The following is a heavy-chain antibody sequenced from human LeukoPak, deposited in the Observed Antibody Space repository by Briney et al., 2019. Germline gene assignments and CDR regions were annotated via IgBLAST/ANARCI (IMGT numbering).Heavy chain of an antibody. CDR3: ARYVGLDV. CDR1: GFTFSSYE. CDR2: IKQDGSEK. V-gene: IGHV3-7*04. Sequence: GGSLRLSCAASGFTFSSYELNWVRQAPGKGLEWVANIKQDGSEKYYVDSVKGRFTISRDNAKNSLYLQMNSLRAEDTAVYYCARYVGLDVWGQGTTVTVSS. J-gene: IGHJ6*02. D-gene: IGHD3-16*01.